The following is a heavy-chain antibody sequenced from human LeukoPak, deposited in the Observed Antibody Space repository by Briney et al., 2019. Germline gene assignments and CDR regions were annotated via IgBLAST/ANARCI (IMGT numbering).Heavy chain of an antibody. Sequence: ASVKVSCMASGYTFTGYYMHWVRQAPGQGLEWMGWINPNSGGTNYAQKFQGRVTMTRDTSISTAYMELSRLRSDDTAVYYCASYCSSTSCYKDAFDIWGQGTMVTVSS. D-gene: IGHD2-2*02. CDR2: INPNSGGT. V-gene: IGHV1-2*02. J-gene: IGHJ3*02. CDR1: GYTFTGYY. CDR3: ASYCSSTSCYKDAFDI.